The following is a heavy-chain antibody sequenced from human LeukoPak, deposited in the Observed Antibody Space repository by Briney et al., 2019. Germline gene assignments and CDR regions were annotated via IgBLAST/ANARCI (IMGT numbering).Heavy chain of an antibody. V-gene: IGHV3-7*05. CDR3: ARDRARVIDN. J-gene: IGHJ4*02. CDR2: ISQDGTEK. Sequence: GGSLRLSCAASGFTFSGFWMTWVRQPPGKGREWVAIISQDGTEKHHGDSVMGRFTTSRDNAKNSLYLQMNGLRADDTAVYYCARDRARVIDNWGQGTLVTVSS. D-gene: IGHD4-11*01. CDR1: GFTFSGFW.